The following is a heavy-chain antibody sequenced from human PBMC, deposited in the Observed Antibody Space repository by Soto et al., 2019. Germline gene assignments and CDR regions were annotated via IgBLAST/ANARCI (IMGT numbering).Heavy chain of an antibody. Sequence: QVQLVQSGAEVKKPGASVKVSCKASGYTFTSYGISWVRQAPGQGLEWMGWISAYNGNTNYAQKLQGRVTMTTATSTSTADMELRSLRSDDTAVYYCARDMNIVVVVAATPSYYYGMDVWGQGTTVTVSS. D-gene: IGHD2-15*01. CDR3: ARDMNIVVVVAATPSYYYGMDV. J-gene: IGHJ6*02. CDR1: GYTFTSYG. V-gene: IGHV1-18*01. CDR2: ISAYNGNT.